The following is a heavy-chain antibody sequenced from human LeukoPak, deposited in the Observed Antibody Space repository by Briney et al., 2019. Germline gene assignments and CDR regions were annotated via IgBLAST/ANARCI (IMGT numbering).Heavy chain of an antibody. Sequence: GASLKISCKGSGYSFTGYWIGWVRQMPGKGLEWMGIIYPGDSDTRYRPSFQGQVTISADKSISTAYLQWSSLKASDTAMYYCARYVSTLDYGDYSDYYYGMDVWGQGTTVTVSS. V-gene: IGHV5-51*01. J-gene: IGHJ6*02. CDR1: GYSFTGYW. CDR2: IYPGDSDT. D-gene: IGHD4-17*01. CDR3: ARYVSTLDYGDYSDYYYGMDV.